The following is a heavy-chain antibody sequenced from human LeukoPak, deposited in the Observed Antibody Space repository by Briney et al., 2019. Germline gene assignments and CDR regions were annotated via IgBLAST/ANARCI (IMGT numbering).Heavy chain of an antibody. D-gene: IGHD1-7*01. CDR2: ISRSGDTI. CDR1: GFTFSDYA. CDR3: AGYHWNSGVVY. J-gene: IGHJ4*02. Sequence: GGSLRLSCAASGFTFSDYAMSWIRQAPGQGLEWVSYISRSGDTIDYADSVKGRFSISRDNAKNSLYLQMNSLRAEDTAVYYCAGYHWNSGVVYWAQGTLVTVSS. V-gene: IGHV3-11*01.